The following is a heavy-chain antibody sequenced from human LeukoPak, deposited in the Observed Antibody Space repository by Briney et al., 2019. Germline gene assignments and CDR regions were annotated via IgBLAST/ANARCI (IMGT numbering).Heavy chain of an antibody. V-gene: IGHV4-38-2*01. CDR2: IYHSGST. D-gene: IGHD5-24*01. CDR3: ASSERWVQEMWLDY. CDR1: GYSISSGYY. J-gene: IGHJ4*02. Sequence: SETLSLTCAVSGYSISSGYYWGWIRQPPGKGLEWIGSIYHSGSTYYNPSLKSRVTLSVDTSKNQFSLNLSSVTAADTAVYYWASSERWVQEMWLDYWGQGTLVTVSS.